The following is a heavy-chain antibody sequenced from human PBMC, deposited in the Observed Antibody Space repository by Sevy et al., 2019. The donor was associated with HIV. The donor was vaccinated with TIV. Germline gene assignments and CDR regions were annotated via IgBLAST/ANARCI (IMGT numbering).Heavy chain of an antibody. CDR1: GYTFTSYD. Sequence: ASVKVSCKASGYTFTSYDINWVRQATGQGLEWMGWMNPNSGNTGYAQKFQGRVTMTRNTSISTAYMKLSSLRSEDTAVYYCARGGMLYYYYGMDVWGHGTTVTVSS. CDR3: ARGGMLYYYYGMDV. V-gene: IGHV1-8*01. D-gene: IGHD2-8*01. J-gene: IGHJ6*02. CDR2: MNPNSGNT.